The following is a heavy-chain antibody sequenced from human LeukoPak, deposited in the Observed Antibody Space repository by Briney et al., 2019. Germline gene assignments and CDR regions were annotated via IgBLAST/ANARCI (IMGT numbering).Heavy chain of an antibody. J-gene: IGHJ4*02. CDR3: AKEAGIADY. Sequence: GGSLRLSCAASGFTFSSYWMSWVRQAPGKGLEWVANIKQDGSEKYYADSVKGRFTISRDNSKNTLYLQMNSLRAEDTAVYYCAKEAGIADYWGQGTLVTVSS. D-gene: IGHD6-13*01. CDR2: IKQDGSEK. V-gene: IGHV3-7*01. CDR1: GFTFSSYW.